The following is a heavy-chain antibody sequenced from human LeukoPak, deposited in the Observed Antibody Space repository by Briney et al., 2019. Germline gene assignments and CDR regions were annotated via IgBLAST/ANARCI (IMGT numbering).Heavy chain of an antibody. Sequence: PGGSLRLSCAASGCTFSSYAMSWVRQAPGKGLEWVSCLSGSGVSTYYADYVKGRFTISRDNSKNTLYLQMSSLRAEDTAVYYCAKDLRPGIPLVGWFDPWGQGTLVTVSS. CDR3: AKDLRPGIPLVGWFDP. CDR1: GCTFSSYA. J-gene: IGHJ5*02. V-gene: IGHV3-23*01. CDR2: LSGSGVST. D-gene: IGHD6-13*01.